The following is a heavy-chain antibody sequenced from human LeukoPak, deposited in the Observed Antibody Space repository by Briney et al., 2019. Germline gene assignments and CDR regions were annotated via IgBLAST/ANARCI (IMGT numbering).Heavy chain of an antibody. Sequence: GGSLRLSCAASGFTFSSYAMHWVRQAPGKGLEWVAVISYDGSNKYYADSVRGRFTISRDNSKNTLSLQMNSLRAADTAVYYCARDVGFIVGATPGAFDIWGQGTMVTVSS. CDR3: ARDVGFIVGATPGAFDI. J-gene: IGHJ3*02. V-gene: IGHV3-30-3*01. D-gene: IGHD1-26*01. CDR1: GFTFSSYA. CDR2: ISYDGSNK.